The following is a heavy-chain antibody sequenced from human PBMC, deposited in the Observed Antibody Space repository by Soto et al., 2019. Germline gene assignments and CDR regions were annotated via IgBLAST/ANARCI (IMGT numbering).Heavy chain of an antibody. CDR2: IGTAGDT. J-gene: IGHJ6*03. CDR1: GFTFSSYD. CDR3: ARALPSFYDILTGYNYMDV. V-gene: IGHV3-13*01. D-gene: IGHD3-9*01. Sequence: GSLRLSCAASGFTFSSYDMHWVRQATGKGLEWVSAIGTAGDTYYPGSVKGRFTISRENAKNSLYLQMNSLRAGDTAVYYCARALPSFYDILTGYNYMDVWGKGTTVTVSS.